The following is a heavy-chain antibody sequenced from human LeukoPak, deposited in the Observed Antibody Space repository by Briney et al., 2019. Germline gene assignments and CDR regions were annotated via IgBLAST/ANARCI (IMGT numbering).Heavy chain of an antibody. V-gene: IGHV3-23*01. J-gene: IGHJ4*02. CDR2: ISGSSSST. D-gene: IGHD1-26*01. CDR3: AKTMGAIDHDY. CDR1: GFIYRDFG. Sequence: GGSLRFSCGASGFIYRDFGMSWVRQSPGKGLEWVSTISGSSSSTYYADSVKGRFVISRDNSKNTLYLQMNSLRAEDTAVYYCAKTMGAIDHDYWGQGTLVIVSS.